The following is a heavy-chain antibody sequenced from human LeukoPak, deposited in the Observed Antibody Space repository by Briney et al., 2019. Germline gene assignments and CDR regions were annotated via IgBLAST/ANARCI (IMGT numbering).Heavy chain of an antibody. V-gene: IGHV4-59*01. CDR2: IYYSGST. CDR1: GGSISSYY. D-gene: IGHD1-26*01. Sequence: SETLSLTCTVSGGSISSYYRSWIRQPPGKGLEWIGYIYYSGSTNYNPSLKSRVTISVDTSKNQFSLKLSSVTAADTAVYYCARMGYSGSYEGDYWGQGTLVTVSS. J-gene: IGHJ4*02. CDR3: ARMGYSGSYEGDY.